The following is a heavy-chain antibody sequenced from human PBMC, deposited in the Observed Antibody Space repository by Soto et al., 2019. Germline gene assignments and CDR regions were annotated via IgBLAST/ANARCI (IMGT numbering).Heavy chain of an antibody. CDR1: GGSISSGDYY. D-gene: IGHD4-17*01. J-gene: IGHJ4*02. Sequence: QVQLQESGPGLVKPSQTLSLTCTVSGGSISSGDYYWSWIRQPPGKGLEWIGYIYYSGSTYYNPSLKSRVIISVDTSKNQFSLKLSSVTAADTAVYYCARVGYGDIGAVGYFGYWGQGSLVTVSS. V-gene: IGHV4-30-4*01. CDR2: IYYSGST. CDR3: ARVGYGDIGAVGYFGY.